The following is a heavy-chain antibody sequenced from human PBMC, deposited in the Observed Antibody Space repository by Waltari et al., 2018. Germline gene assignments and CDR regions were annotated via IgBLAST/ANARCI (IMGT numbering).Heavy chain of an antibody. V-gene: IGHV6-1*01. Sequence: QVQLQQSCPGLVTPSQTLSLTCAISGDSLSSNNAAWNWIRQSPSRGFEELGRKNKRSRWYHDYAVSQKGRITINPDTAKNQFDLQLNYVTPDDTAVYYCARDKDLWGGEYYLDHWGQGTLVTVSS. CDR3: ARDKDLWGGEYYLDH. D-gene: IGHD2-21*01. CDR1: GDSLSSNNAA. J-gene: IGHJ4*02. CDR2: KNKRSRWYH.